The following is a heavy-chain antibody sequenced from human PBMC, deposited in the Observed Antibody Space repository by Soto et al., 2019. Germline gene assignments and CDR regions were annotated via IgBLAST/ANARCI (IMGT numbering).Heavy chain of an antibody. D-gene: IGHD3-22*01. Sequence: SETLSLTCAVSGGSISSSNWWSWVRQPPGKGLEWIGEIYHSGSTNYNPSLKSRVTIPVDKSKNQFSLKLSSVTAADTAVYYCARGMTFYYDSSGYYSFDYWGQGTLVTVSS. V-gene: IGHV4-4*02. CDR1: GGSISSSNW. J-gene: IGHJ4*02. CDR2: IYHSGST. CDR3: ARGMTFYYDSSGYYSFDY.